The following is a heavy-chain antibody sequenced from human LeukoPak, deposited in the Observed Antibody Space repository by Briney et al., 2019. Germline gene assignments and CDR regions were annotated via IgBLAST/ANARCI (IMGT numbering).Heavy chain of an antibody. Sequence: GGSLRLSCAASGFTFSTYEINWVRQAPGKGLEWLSHISTSGSSIHYADSVKGRFTISRDNAKNSLYLQMNSLRVEDTAVYYCARDATTELGTVYMDVWGKGATVTISS. CDR1: GFTFSTYE. V-gene: IGHV3-48*03. CDR3: ARDATTELGTVYMDV. D-gene: IGHD4-17*01. J-gene: IGHJ6*03. CDR2: ISTSGSSI.